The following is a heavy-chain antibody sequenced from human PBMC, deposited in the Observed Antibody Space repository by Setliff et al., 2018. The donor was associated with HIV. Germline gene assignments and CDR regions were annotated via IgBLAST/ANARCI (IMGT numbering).Heavy chain of an antibody. CDR2: IYYSGST. D-gene: IGHD2-2*01. V-gene: IGHV4-39*07. J-gene: IGHJ3*02. CDR3: ARFSLLYPPPLSSGAFDI. CDR1: GGSISRYY. Sequence: PSETLSLTCTVSGGSISRYYWSWIRQPPGKGLEWIGSIYYSGSTYYNPSLKSRVTISVDTSKNQFSLKLNSLTAADTAVYYCARFSLLYPPPLSSGAFDIWGQGTMVTVS.